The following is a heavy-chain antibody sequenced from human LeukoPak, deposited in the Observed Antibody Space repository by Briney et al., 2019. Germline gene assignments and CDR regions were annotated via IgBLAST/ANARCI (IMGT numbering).Heavy chain of an antibody. CDR3: ASRKLGNDY. J-gene: IGHJ4*02. CDR1: GGSVTDYY. V-gene: IGHV4-59*02. CDR2: IYYTGT. D-gene: IGHD7-27*01. Sequence: SETLALTCTVSGGSVTDYYWSWIRQSPGKGLEWIGYIYYTGTSYNPSLKSRVTISADTSKNQFSLKLISVTAADTAVYYCASRKLGNDYWGQGTLVTVSS.